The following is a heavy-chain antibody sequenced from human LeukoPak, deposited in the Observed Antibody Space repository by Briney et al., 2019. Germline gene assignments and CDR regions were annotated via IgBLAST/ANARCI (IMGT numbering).Heavy chain of an antibody. J-gene: IGHJ6*03. D-gene: IGHD6-13*01. Sequence: SETLSLTCTVSGGSISSYYWIWIRQPPGKGLEWIGYIYYSGSTNYNPSLKSRVTISVDTSKNQFSLKLSSVTAADTAVYDCARGDPGVSAAAGTYYYYYYMDVWGKGTTVTGSS. CDR2: IYYSGST. CDR3: ARGDPGVSAAAGTYYYYYYMDV. V-gene: IGHV4-59*01. CDR1: GGSISSYY.